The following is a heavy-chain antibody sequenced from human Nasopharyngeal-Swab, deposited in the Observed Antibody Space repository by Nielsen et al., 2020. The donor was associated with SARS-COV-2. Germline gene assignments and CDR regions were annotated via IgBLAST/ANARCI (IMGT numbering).Heavy chain of an antibody. J-gene: IGHJ6*02. D-gene: IGHD3-10*01. Sequence: GGSLRLSCAASGFTFSSYATHWVRQAPGKGLEWVAVISYDGSNKYYADSVKGRFTISRDNSKNTLYLQMNSLRAEGTAVYYCARAFGGGYYYGMDVWGQGTTVTVSS. CDR1: GFTFSSYA. CDR3: ARAFGGGYYYGMDV. V-gene: IGHV3-30-3*01. CDR2: ISYDGSNK.